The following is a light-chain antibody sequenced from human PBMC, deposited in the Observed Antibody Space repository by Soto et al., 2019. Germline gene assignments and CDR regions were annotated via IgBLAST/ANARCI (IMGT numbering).Light chain of an antibody. J-gene: IGKJ4*01. CDR1: QSISSY. CDR2: AAS. V-gene: IGKV1-39*01. CDR3: QQSYTSPLT. Sequence: DIQMTQSPSSLSAPVGARVTITCRASQSISSYLNWYQQKPGKAPNLLIYAASTLQSGVPSRFSGSGSGTDFTLTNRSLQPEDFATYYCQQSYTSPLTVGGGTKVEIK.